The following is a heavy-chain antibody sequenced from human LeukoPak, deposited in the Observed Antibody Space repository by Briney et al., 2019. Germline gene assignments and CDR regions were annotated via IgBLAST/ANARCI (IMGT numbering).Heavy chain of an antibody. CDR3: ARLPGYYYYYYYMDV. Sequence: PGGSLRLSCVASGFTFSNYAMTWVRQAPGKGLEWVSGISSNSYIHYADSVKGRFTVSRDNAENSLYLQMNSLRAEDTAVYYCARLPGYYYYYYYMDVWGKGTTVTVPS. CDR1: GFTFSNYA. J-gene: IGHJ6*03. CDR2: ISSNSYI. V-gene: IGHV3-21*01.